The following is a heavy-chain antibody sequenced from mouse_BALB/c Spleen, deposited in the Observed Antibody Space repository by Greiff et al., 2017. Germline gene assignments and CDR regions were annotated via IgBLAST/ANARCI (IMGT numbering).Heavy chain of an antibody. CDR3: ARYGSFAY. CDR2: IYPGSGNT. V-gene: IGHV1-77*01. J-gene: IGHJ3*01. Sequence: VKLMESGAELARPGASVKLSCKASGYTFTDYYINWVKQRTGQGLEWIGEIYPGSGNTYYNEKFKGKATLTADKSSSTAYMQLSSLTSEDSAVYFCARYGSFAYWGQGTLVTVSA. D-gene: IGHD1-1*02. CDR1: GYTFTDYY.